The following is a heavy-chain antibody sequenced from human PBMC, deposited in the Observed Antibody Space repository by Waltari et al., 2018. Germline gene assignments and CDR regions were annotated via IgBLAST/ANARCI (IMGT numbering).Heavy chain of an antibody. D-gene: IGHD6-13*01. Sequence: QVQLQESGPGLVKPSETLSLTCTVSGASVTTAYWRWIRQPPGKGLEWIGYIYSSGIPHYNPSLKSRVTISIDTSKNQVSLNLTSVTAADTAVYYCAKSKSGYSNDHFDYWGQGTLVTVSS. J-gene: IGHJ4*02. CDR3: AKSKSGYSNDHFDY. V-gene: IGHV4-59*02. CDR1: GASVTTAY. CDR2: IYSSGIP.